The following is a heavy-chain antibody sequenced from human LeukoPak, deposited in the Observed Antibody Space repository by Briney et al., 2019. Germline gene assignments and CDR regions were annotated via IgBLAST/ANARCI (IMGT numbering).Heavy chain of an antibody. J-gene: IGHJ4*02. D-gene: IGHD1-26*01. V-gene: IGHV4-39*07. CDR1: GGSISSRSFH. Sequence: SETLSLICTVSGGSISSRSFHWGWIRQPPGKGLEWIGSIYHSGSTYYNPSLKSRVTISVDTSKNQFSLKLSSVTAADTAVYYCARGWELLSPLGYWGQGTLVTVSS. CDR2: IYHSGST. CDR3: ARGWELLSPLGY.